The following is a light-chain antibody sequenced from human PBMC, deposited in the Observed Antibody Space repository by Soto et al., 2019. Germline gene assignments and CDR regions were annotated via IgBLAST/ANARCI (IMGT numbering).Light chain of an antibody. V-gene: IGKV3-15*01. J-gene: IGKJ1*01. Sequence: EIVMTQSPATLSVSPGERATLSCRASQSVSSNLAWYQQKPGQAPRLLIYGASTRATGLPARFSGTGSGTDFTLTVSSLQSEDFAVYYCQQYDNWPQTFGQGTKVEI. CDR3: QQYDNWPQT. CDR2: GAS. CDR1: QSVSSN.